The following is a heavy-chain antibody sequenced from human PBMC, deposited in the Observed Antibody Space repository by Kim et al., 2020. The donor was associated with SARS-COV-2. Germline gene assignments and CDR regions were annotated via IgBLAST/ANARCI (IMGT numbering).Heavy chain of an antibody. D-gene: IGHD2-2*01. CDR3: AREVFRVVPAAIQAVGAPLSVSRDYYYGMDV. CDR2: IIPIFGTA. V-gene: IGHV1-69*13. J-gene: IGHJ6*02. CDR1: GGTFSSYA. Sequence: SVKVSCKASGGTFSSYAISWVRQAPGQGLEWMGGIIPIFGTANYAQKFQGRVTITADESTSIAYMELSSLRSEDTAVYYCAREVFRVVPAAIQAVGAPLSVSRDYYYGMDVWGQGTTVTVSS.